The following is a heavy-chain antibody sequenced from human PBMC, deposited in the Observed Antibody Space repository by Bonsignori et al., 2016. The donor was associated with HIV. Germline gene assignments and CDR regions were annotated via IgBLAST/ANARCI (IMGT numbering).Heavy chain of an antibody. CDR2: IDYRGNT. J-gene: IGHJ4*02. D-gene: IGHD3-22*01. Sequence: QLQESGPGLVKPAQTLSLTCIVSSGSISSGDYFWSWVRQAPGRGLEWIGFIDYRGNTDYNPSLKSRVTMSVDTSKNQFSLKLTSVTAADTAVYYCARDLFSSGYYYWGQGIRGHRLF. V-gene: IGHV4-30-4*01. CDR1: SGSISSGDYF. CDR3: ARDLFSSGYYY.